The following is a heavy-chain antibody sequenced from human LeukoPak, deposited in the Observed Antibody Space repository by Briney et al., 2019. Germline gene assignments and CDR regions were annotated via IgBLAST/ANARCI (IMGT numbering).Heavy chain of an antibody. V-gene: IGHV1-18*01. CDR1: GYTFTSSG. J-gene: IGHJ6*03. CDR2: IDAYNGNT. CDR3: ARAGSYYYMDV. Sequence: ASVNVSCTASGYTFTSSGISWVRQAPGQGLEWMGWIDAYNGNTDYAQKLQGRVTMTTDTSTATAYMELRSLRLDDTAVYYCARAGSYYYMDVWGKGTTVTVSS. D-gene: IGHD1-1*01.